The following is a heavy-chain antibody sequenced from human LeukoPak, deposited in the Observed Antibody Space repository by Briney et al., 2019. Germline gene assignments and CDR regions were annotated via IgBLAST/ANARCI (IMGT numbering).Heavy chain of an antibody. V-gene: IGHV1-69*13. CDR2: INPIFGTA. D-gene: IGHD3-22*01. CDR3: ARDPTYYYDSSGYYPRWFDP. CDR1: GGTFSSYA. J-gene: IGHJ5*02. Sequence: ASVKVSFKASGGTFSSYAISWVRQAPGQGLEWMGGINPIFGTANYAQKFQGRVTITADESTSTAYMELSSLRSEDTAVYYCARDPTYYYDSSGYYPRWFDPWGQGTLVTVSS.